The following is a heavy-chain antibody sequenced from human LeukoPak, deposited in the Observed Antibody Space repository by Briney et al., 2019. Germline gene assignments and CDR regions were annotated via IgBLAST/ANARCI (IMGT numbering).Heavy chain of an antibody. J-gene: IGHJ4*02. D-gene: IGHD2-8*01. CDR3: ARVYAQLDY. CDR2: INHSGST. CDR1: GGTFSGYY. Sequence: SETLSLTCVVYGGTFSGYYWSWMRPPRAKGLELIEEINHSGSTNYNPSLKSRVTISVDTSKNQYSLKLSSVTAADTAVYNCARVYAQLDYWGQGTLVTVSS. V-gene: IGHV4-34*01.